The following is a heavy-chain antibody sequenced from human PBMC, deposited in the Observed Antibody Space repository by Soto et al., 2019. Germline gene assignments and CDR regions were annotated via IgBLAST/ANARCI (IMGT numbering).Heavy chain of an antibody. Sequence: QVQIVQSGAEVKKPGASVKISCKASGYTFSNYAMHWVRQAPGQRPEWMGWINAGNGKTKYSQKFQGRVTITRDSXARTAYMELSSLRSEDTAVYYCARGVQLERSGFDYWGQGTLVTVSS. CDR1: GYTFSNYA. CDR2: INAGNGKT. CDR3: ARGVQLERSGFDY. J-gene: IGHJ4*02. V-gene: IGHV1-3*01. D-gene: IGHD1-1*01.